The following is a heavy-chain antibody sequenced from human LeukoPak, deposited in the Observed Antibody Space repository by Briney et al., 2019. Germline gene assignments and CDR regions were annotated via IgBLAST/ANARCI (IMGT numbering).Heavy chain of an antibody. CDR2: IDHSGST. CDR3: AYPSRSLDY. J-gene: IGHJ4*02. CDR1: GGSFSGYY. Sequence: SETLSLTCAVYGGSFSGYYWSWIRQPPGKGLEWIGEIDHSGSTNYNPSLKSRVTISVDTSKNQFSLKLSSVTAADTAVYYCAYPSRSLDYWGQGTLVTVSS. D-gene: IGHD3-10*01. V-gene: IGHV4-34*01.